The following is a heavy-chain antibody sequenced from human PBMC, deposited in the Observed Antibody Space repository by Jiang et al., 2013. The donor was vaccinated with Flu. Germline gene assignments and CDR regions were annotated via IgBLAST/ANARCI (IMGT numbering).Heavy chain of an antibody. CDR1: GGSISSGSYY. V-gene: IGHV4-61*02. D-gene: IGHD3-3*01. J-gene: IGHJ4*02. CDR2: IYTSGST. CDR3: ARALGFWSGYYYY. Sequence: GLVKPSQTLSLTCTVSGGSISSGSYYWSWIRQPAGKGLEWIGRIYTSGSTNYNPSLKSRVTISVDTSKNQFSLKLSSVTAADTAVYYCARALGFWSGYYYYWGQGTLVTVSS.